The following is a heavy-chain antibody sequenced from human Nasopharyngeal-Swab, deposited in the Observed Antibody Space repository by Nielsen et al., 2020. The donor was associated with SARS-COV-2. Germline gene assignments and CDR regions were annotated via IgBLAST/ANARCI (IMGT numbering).Heavy chain of an antibody. CDR1: GFTFSNAW. CDR2: IKSKTDGGTT. J-gene: IGHJ4*02. CDR3: AKGNSGSYSYFDY. Sequence: GESLKISCAASGFTFSNAWMSWVRQAPGKGLEWVGRIKSKTDGGTTDYAAPVKGRFTISRDNSKNTLYLQMNSLRAEDTAVYYCAKGNSGSYSYFDYWGQGTLVTVSS. D-gene: IGHD1-26*01. V-gene: IGHV3-15*01.